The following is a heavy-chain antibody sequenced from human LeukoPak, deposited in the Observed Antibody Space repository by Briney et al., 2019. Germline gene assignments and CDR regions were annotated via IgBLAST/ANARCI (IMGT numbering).Heavy chain of an antibody. CDR3: ARGPYYYYYGMDV. CDR1: GFTFSSYV. CDR2: IYSGGST. V-gene: IGHV3-66*01. Sequence: PGGSLRLSCAASGFTFSSYVMSWVRQAPGKGLEWVSVIYSGGSTYYADSVKGRFTISRDNSKNTLYLQMNSLRAEDTAVYYCARGPYYYYYGMDVWGQGTTVTVSS. J-gene: IGHJ6*02.